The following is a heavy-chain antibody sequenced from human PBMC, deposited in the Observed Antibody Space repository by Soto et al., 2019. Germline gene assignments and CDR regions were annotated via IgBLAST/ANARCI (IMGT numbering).Heavy chain of an antibody. Sequence: PGDSLKISCEFAGYNFVNYCIFFVRQMPGKGLEWMGIIYPGDSDTRYSPSFQGKVTISADKSINTAYLQWSSLKASDTEMYYCARHGLIGGNYKYHFEFWGQGPLVTVSS. CDR2: IYPGDSDT. J-gene: IGHJ4*02. CDR3: ARHGLIGGNYKYHFEF. V-gene: IGHV5-51*01. CDR1: GYNFVNYC. D-gene: IGHD7-27*01.